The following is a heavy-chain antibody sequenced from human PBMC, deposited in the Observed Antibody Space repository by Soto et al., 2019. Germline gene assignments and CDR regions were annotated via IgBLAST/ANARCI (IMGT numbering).Heavy chain of an antibody. CDR2: ISSSSSYI. J-gene: IGHJ4*02. V-gene: IGHV3-21*01. CDR1: GFTFSSYN. CDR3: AKAQEPMIVVGPEIY. Sequence: SLRLSCAASGFTFSSYNMNWVRQAPGKGLEWVSSISSSSSYIYYADSVKGRFTISRDNSKNTLYLQMNSLRAEDTAVYYCAKAQEPMIVVGPEIYWGQGTLVTVSS. D-gene: IGHD3-22*01.